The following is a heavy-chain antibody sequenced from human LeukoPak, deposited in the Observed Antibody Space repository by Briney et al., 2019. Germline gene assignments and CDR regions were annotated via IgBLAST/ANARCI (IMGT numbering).Heavy chain of an antibody. CDR3: ARDNSAGTPTYWWFDP. Sequence: ASVTVSCTASGYTFTSYYMHWVRQAPGQGLEWMGVINPSGSGTRYAQPLQGRVTMTRDTSTNTDYMELSSLTSEDTAVYYCARDNSAGTPTYWWFDPWGQGTLVTVSS. V-gene: IGHV1-46*01. CDR1: GYTFTSYY. J-gene: IGHJ5*02. CDR2: INPSGSGT. D-gene: IGHD1/OR15-1a*01.